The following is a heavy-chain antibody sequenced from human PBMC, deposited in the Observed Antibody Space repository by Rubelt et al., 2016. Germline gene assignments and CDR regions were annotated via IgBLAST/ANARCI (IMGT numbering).Heavy chain of an antibody. Sequence: QVQLVQSGAEVKKPGASVKVSCKASGYTFTGYYMHWVRQAPGQGLEWMGWINPNSGGTNFAQKVQGRVTMTRDTSISTAYRELSRLRSDDTAVYYCARAPSHADAFDIWGQGTMVTVSS. V-gene: IGHV1-2*02. CDR3: ARAPSHADAFDI. D-gene: IGHD2-2*01. J-gene: IGHJ3*02. CDR1: GYTFTGYY. CDR2: INPNSGGT.